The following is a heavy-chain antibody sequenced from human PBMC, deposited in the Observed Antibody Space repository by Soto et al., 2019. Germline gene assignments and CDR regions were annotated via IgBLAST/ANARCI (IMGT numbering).Heavy chain of an antibody. Sequence: GGSLRLSCAASGFTVSSNYMSWVRQAPGKGLEWVSVIYSGGSTYYADSVKGRFTISRDNSKNTLYLQMNSLRVEDSAVYYCARDMWEAGYYYGMDVWGQGTTVTVSS. CDR1: GFTVSSNY. CDR2: IYSGGST. D-gene: IGHD1-26*01. J-gene: IGHJ6*02. V-gene: IGHV3-66*01. CDR3: ARDMWEAGYYYGMDV.